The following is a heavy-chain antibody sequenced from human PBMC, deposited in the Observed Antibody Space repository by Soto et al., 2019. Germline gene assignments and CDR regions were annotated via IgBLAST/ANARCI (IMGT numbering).Heavy chain of an antibody. Sequence: QVQLVESGEGVVQPGRSLRLSCAASGFTFSSYGMHWVRKAPGKGLEWVAVISYDGSNKYYADSLKGRFTISRDNSKNTLYLQMNSLRAEDTAVYYCAKDLGPGGKDTVYYYGMDVWGQGTTVTVSS. D-gene: IGHD2-15*01. CDR3: AKDLGPGGKDTVYYYGMDV. CDR1: GFTFSSYG. V-gene: IGHV3-30*18. CDR2: ISYDGSNK. J-gene: IGHJ6*02.